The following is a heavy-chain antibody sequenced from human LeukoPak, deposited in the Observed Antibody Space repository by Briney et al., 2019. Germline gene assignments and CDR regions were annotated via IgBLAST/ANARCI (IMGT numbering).Heavy chain of an antibody. CDR1: GFTFDDYG. J-gene: IGHJ4*02. Sequence: GGSLRLSCAASGFTFDDYGMSWVRQAPGKGLEWVSGINWNGGSTGYADSVKGRFTISRDNAKSSLYLQMNSLRAEDTALYHCARDGPVGELPDWGQGTLVTVSS. CDR2: INWNGGST. CDR3: ARDGPVGELPD. V-gene: IGHV3-20*01. D-gene: IGHD3-10*01.